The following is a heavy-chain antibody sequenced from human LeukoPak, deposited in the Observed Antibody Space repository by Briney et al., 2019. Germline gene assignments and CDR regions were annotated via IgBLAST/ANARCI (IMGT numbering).Heavy chain of an antibody. CDR2: IYYSGST. J-gene: IGHJ4*02. D-gene: IGHD3-16*02. CDR3: ARVGSYDYVWGSYRLDYFDY. CDR1: GGSISSYY. Sequence: SETLSLTCTVSGGSISSYYWSWVRQPPGKGLEWIGYIYYSGSTNYNPSLKSRVTISVDTSKNQFSLKLSSVTAADTAVYYCARVGSYDYVWGSYRLDYFDYWGQGTLVTVSS. V-gene: IGHV4-59*01.